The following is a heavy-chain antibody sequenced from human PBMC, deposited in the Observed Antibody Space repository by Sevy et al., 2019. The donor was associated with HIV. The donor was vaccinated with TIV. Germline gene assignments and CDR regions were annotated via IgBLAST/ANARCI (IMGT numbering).Heavy chain of an antibody. D-gene: IGHD6-19*01. CDR3: ARDSGYSSGWYIRLYGMDV. CDR2: ISSSSSYT. Sequence: AGSLRLSCAASGFTFSDYYMSWIRQAPGKGLEWVSYISSSSSYTNYADSVKGRFTISRDNAKNSLYLQMNSLRAEDTAVYYCARDSGYSSGWYIRLYGMDVWGQGTTVTVSS. CDR1: GFTFSDYY. V-gene: IGHV3-11*06. J-gene: IGHJ6*02.